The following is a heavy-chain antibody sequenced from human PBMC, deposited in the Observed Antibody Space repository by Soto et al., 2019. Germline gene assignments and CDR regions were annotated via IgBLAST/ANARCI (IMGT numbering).Heavy chain of an antibody. CDR3: ARAGWDRFDY. J-gene: IGHJ4*02. Sequence: EVQLVESGGGLVQPGGSLRLSCAASGFTFSNYWVHWARQAPGKGLMWVSRINSDGTTINYADSVEGRFTISRDNAKNTLCLQMTSLRVEDTAVYYCARAGWDRFDYWGQGTLVTVSS. V-gene: IGHV3-74*01. D-gene: IGHD6-19*01. CDR1: GFTFSNYW. CDR2: INSDGTTI.